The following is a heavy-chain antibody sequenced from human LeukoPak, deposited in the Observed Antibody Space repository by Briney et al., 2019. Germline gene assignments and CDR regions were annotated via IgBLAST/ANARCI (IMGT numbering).Heavy chain of an antibody. CDR2: INPNSGGT. D-gene: IGHD3-3*01. CDR3: ARDRSTTIFGVAES. CDR1: GYTFTGYS. J-gene: IGHJ5*02. V-gene: IGHV1-2*02. Sequence: GASVKVSCKASGYTFTGYSVHWVRQAPGQGLEWMGWINPNSGGTKYALKFQGRVTMTRDTSISTAYMELSRLKSDDTAFYYCARDRSTTIFGVAESWGQGTLVTVSS.